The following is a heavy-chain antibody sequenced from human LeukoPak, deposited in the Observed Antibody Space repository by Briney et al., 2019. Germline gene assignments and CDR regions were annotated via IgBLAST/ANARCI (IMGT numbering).Heavy chain of an antibody. CDR2: ISYDGSNK. CDR1: GFTFSSYG. CDR3: ARSIARVLFDY. J-gene: IGHJ4*02. V-gene: IGHV3-30*03. Sequence: GGSLRLSCAASGFTFSSYGMHWVRQAPGKGLEWVAVISYDGSNKYYADSVKGRFTISRDNSKNTLYLQMNSLRAEDTAVYYCARSIARVLFDYWGQGTLVTVSP. D-gene: IGHD3-10*01.